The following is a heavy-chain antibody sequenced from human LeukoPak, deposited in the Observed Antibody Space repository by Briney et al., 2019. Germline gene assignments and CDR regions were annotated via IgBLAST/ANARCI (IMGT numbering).Heavy chain of an antibody. CDR1: SYSISNSAYY. Sequence: PSETLSLTCTVSSYSISNSAYYWGWIRQPPGKGLEWIGGIYHSGSTHYTPSLKSRVTISLDMSKNQFSLQLRSVTAADTAVYYCGREVGATRAIDYWGQGTLVTVSS. D-gene: IGHD1-26*01. V-gene: IGHV4-38-2*02. J-gene: IGHJ4*02. CDR3: GREVGATRAIDY. CDR2: IYHSGST.